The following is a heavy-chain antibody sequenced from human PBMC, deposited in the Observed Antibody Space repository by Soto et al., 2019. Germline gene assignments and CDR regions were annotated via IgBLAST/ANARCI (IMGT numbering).Heavy chain of an antibody. CDR2: INHSGST. Sequence: QVQLQQWGAGLLKPSETLSLTCAVYGGSFSGYYWSWIRQPPGKGLEWIGEINHSGSTNYNPSLNSRVTISVDASKNQFPLKLSSVTAADTVVYYCARAAVRGVIIRLYGMAVWGQGTTVTVSS. CDR3: ARAAVRGVIIRLYGMAV. J-gene: IGHJ6*02. CDR1: GGSFSGYY. V-gene: IGHV4-34*01. D-gene: IGHD3-10*01.